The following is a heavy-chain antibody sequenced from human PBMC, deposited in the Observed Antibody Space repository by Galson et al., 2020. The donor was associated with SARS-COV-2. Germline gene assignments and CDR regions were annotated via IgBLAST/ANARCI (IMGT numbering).Heavy chain of an antibody. CDR1: GGSISSYY. CDR2: IHYSGST. J-gene: IGHJ4*02. CDR3: ARGFDY. V-gene: IGHV4-59*01. Sequence: KASETLSLTCTVSGGSISSYYWSWSRPPPGKGQEWIGYIHYSGSTNYNPSLKSRVTISVDTSKNQFSLKLSSVTAADTAVYYCARGFDYWGQGTLVTVSS.